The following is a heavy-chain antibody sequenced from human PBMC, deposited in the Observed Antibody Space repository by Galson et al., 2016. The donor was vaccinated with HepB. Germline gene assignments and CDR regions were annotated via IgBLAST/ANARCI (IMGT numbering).Heavy chain of an antibody. D-gene: IGHD2-8*02. Sequence: SLRLSCAVTGFTVRSNYVGWVRHDPEKGLEWVAIVYAGGNTDYADSVKGRFTISRDESENAMSLQMSSLRREDTAVYYCVTYCTGGSCKVGHWGQGTLVTVSS. V-gene: IGHV3-53*01. CDR3: VTYCTGGSCKVGH. CDR1: GFTVRSNY. J-gene: IGHJ4*02. CDR2: VYAGGNT.